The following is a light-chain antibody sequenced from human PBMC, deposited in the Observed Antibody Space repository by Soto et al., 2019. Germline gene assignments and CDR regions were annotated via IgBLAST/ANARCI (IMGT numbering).Light chain of an antibody. CDR3: QQYMSYS. J-gene: IGKJ1*01. CDR2: AAS. V-gene: IGKV1-9*01. Sequence: IQLTQSPSSLSASVGDRVTIICRASQDIAIYLAWYQQKPGEAPKLLIYAASTLYGGVPSRFSGSGSGTDFALTITSLQAEDFATYYCQQYMSYSFGQGTKVDI. CDR1: QDIAIY.